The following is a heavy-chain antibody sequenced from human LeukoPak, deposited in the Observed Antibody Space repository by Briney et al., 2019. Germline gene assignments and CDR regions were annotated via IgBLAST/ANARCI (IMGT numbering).Heavy chain of an antibody. D-gene: IGHD6-19*01. CDR2: INTNTGNP. CDR3: APNRVSSGWYKPFDY. Sequence: ASVKVSCKASGYTFTSYAMNWVRQAPGQGLEWMGWINTNTGNPTYAQGFTGRFVFSLDTSVSTAYLQISSLKAEDTAFYYCAPNRVSSGWYKPFDYWGQGTLVTVSS. V-gene: IGHV7-4-1*02. J-gene: IGHJ4*02. CDR1: GYTFTSYA.